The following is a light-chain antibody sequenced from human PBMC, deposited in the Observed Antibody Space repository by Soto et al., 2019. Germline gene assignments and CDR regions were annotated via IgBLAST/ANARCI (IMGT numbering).Light chain of an antibody. CDR2: AAS. CDR3: QQLNSYQLT. CDR1: QGISSY. J-gene: IGKJ4*01. V-gene: IGKV1-9*01. Sequence: DIQLTQSPSFLSASVGDRVTITCRASQGISSYLAWYQQKPGKAPKLLIYAASTLQSGVPSRFSGSGSGTELTLTISSLQREDFATYCCQQLNSYQLTFGGGTKGEIK.